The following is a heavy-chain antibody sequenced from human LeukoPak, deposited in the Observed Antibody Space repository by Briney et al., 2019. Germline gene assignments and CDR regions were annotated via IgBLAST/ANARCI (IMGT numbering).Heavy chain of an antibody. Sequence: SETLSLTCAVYGGSFSGYYWSWIRQPPGKGLEWIGYIYYSGSTNYNPSLKSRVTISVDTSKNQFSLKLSSVTAADTAVYYCARDRGELVDYWGQGTLVTVSS. V-gene: IGHV4-59*01. CDR1: GGSFSGYY. J-gene: IGHJ4*02. D-gene: IGHD1-26*01. CDR3: ARDRGELVDY. CDR2: IYYSGST.